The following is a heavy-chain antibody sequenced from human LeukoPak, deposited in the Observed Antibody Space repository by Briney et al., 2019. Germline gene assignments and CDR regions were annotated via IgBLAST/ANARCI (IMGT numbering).Heavy chain of an antibody. Sequence: GGSLRLSCATSGFTFNSYAMNRVRQAPGKGLEWVSGISGSGGSTYYADSVKGRFTISRDNSKNTLYLQMNSLRAEDTAVYYCARPRLPYCSGGSCYGFDYWGQGTLVTVSS. V-gene: IGHV3-23*01. CDR1: GFTFNSYA. J-gene: IGHJ4*02. D-gene: IGHD2-15*01. CDR2: ISGSGGST. CDR3: ARPRLPYCSGGSCYGFDY.